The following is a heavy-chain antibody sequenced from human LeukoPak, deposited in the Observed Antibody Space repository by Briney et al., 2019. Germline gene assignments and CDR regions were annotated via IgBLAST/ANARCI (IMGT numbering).Heavy chain of an antibody. D-gene: IGHD2-15*01. V-gene: IGHV3-7*03. CDR2: IKQDGSEK. J-gene: IGHJ4*02. CDR1: GFTFSSYW. Sequence: AGGSLRLSCAASGFTFSSYWMSWVRQAPGKGLEWVANIKQDGSEKYYVDSVKGRFTISRDNAKNSLYLQTNSLRAEDTAVYYCAFDCSGGSCYINWGQGTLVTVSS. CDR3: AFDCSGGSCYIN.